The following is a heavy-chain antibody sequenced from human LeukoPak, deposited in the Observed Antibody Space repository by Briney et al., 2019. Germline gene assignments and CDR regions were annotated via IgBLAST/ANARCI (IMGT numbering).Heavy chain of an antibody. CDR3: AKDRATKLNYYYGMDV. CDR2: ISRNSGSI. J-gene: IGHJ6*02. CDR1: GFTFDDYA. V-gene: IGHV3-9*01. Sequence: GRSLRLSCAASGFTFDDYAMHWVRQAPGKGLEWVSGISRNSGSIGYADSVKGRFTISRDNAKNSLYLQMNSLRAEDTALYYCAKDRATKLNYYYGMDVWGQGTTVTVSS. D-gene: IGHD5-12*01.